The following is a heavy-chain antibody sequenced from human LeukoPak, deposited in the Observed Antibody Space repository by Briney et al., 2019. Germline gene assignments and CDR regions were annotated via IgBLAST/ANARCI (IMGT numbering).Heavy chain of an antibody. V-gene: IGHV1-18*01. CDR2: ISAYNGNT. Sequence: ASVKESCKASGYTFTSYGISWVRQPPGQGLEWMGWISAYNGNTDYAQKLQGRVTMTTDTSTSTAYMELRSLRSDDTAVYYCARTDWGRLTTVTTQDAFDIWGQGTMVTVSS. CDR1: GYTFTSYG. CDR3: ARTDWGRLTTVTTQDAFDI. D-gene: IGHD4-17*01. J-gene: IGHJ3*02.